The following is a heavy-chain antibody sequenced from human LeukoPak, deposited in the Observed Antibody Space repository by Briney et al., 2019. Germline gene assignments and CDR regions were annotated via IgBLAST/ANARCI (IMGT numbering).Heavy chain of an antibody. Sequence: GGSLRLSCAASGFTFSSYGMHWVRQAPGKGLEWVAVIWYDGSNKYYADSVKGRFTISRDNSKNTLYLQMNSLRAEDTAVYYCARLPYSSGWEYYFDYWGQGTLVTVSS. D-gene: IGHD6-19*01. CDR1: GFTFSSYG. V-gene: IGHV3-33*01. CDR2: IWYDGSNK. CDR3: ARLPYSSGWEYYFDY. J-gene: IGHJ4*02.